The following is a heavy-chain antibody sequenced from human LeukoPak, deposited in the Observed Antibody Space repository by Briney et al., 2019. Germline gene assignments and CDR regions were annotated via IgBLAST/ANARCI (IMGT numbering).Heavy chain of an antibody. J-gene: IGHJ4*02. CDR3: ARAAFYSEYYFDS. CDR1: GGSISSGDYY. Sequence: SGTLSLTCAVSGGSISSGDYYWSWIRQPPGKGLEWIAYFYYSGSTYYNPSLKSRVTISVDTSENQFSLNLISVTAADTAVYYCARAAFYSEYYFDSWGQGTLVTVSS. V-gene: IGHV4-30-4*01. D-gene: IGHD3-3*02. CDR2: FYYSGST.